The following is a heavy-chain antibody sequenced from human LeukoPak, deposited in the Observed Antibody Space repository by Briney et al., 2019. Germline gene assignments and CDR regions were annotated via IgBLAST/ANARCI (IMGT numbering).Heavy chain of an antibody. CDR1: GYTFTDYD. Sequence: GASVKVSCKASGYTFTDYDITWVRQATGQGPEWMAWMNPDSNNIAYSQNFQGRLTITRDTSISTAYMELNSLTFEDTAVYYCARGLQDGDDSSGYYGYWGQGTLVTVSS. CDR2: MNPDSNNI. J-gene: IGHJ4*02. D-gene: IGHD3-22*01. CDR3: ARGLQDGDDSSGYYGY. V-gene: IGHV1-8*03.